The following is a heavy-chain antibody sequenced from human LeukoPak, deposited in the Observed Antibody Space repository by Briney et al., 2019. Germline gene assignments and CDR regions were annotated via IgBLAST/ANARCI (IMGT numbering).Heavy chain of an antibody. D-gene: IGHD6-19*01. CDR3: VKGGSSGWYYFDY. V-gene: IGHV3-64D*06. Sequence: GGSLRLSCSASGFTFTKYAMLWVRQAPGKGLEYVSGISSNGGSTYYADSVEGRFTVSRDSSKNTLYLQMRSLRAEDTAVYYCVKGGSSGWYYFDYWGQGTLVTVSS. CDR1: GFTFTKYA. J-gene: IGHJ4*02. CDR2: ISSNGGST.